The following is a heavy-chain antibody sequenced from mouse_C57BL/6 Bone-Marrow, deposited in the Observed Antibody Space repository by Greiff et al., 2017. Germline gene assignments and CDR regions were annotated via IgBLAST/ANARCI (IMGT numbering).Heavy chain of an antibody. CDR2: INPNNGGT. D-gene: IGHD1-1*01. J-gene: IGHJ2*01. V-gene: IGHV1-26*01. CDR3: ARGPPSFTTVFDY. CDR1: GYTSTDYY. Sequence: EVQLQQSGPELVKPGASVKISCKASGYTSTDYYMNWVKQSHGKSLEWIGDINPNNGGTSYNQKFKGKATLTVDKSSSTAYMELRSLTSEDSAVYYCARGPPSFTTVFDYWGQGTTLTVSS.